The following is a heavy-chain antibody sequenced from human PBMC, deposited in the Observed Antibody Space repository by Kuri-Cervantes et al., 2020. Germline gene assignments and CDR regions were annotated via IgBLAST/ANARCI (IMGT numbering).Heavy chain of an antibody. D-gene: IGHD2-15*01. J-gene: IGHJ5*02. Sequence: ASVKVSCKASGGTFSSYAISWVRQATGQGLEWMGWMNPNSGNTGYAQTFQGRVTMTRNTSISTAYMELSSLRSEDTAVYYCARVVAATDNWFDPWGQGTLVTVSS. CDR1: GGTFSSYA. CDR3: ARVVAATDNWFDP. CDR2: MNPNSGNT. V-gene: IGHV1-8*02.